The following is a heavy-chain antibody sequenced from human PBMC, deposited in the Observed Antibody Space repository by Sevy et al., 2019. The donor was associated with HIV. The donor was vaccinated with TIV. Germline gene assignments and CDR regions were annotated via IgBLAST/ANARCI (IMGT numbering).Heavy chain of an antibody. CDR2: IYYSGST. CDR3: ARVYYYGSGRGYNWFDP. V-gene: IGHV4-31*03. D-gene: IGHD3-10*01. CDR1: GGSISSGGYY. J-gene: IGHJ5*02. Sequence: SETLSLTCTVSGGSISSGGYYWSWIRQHPGKGLEWIGYIYYSGSTYYNPSLKSRVTISVDTSKNQFSLKLSSVTAADTAVYYCARVYYYGSGRGYNWFDPWGQGTLVTVSS.